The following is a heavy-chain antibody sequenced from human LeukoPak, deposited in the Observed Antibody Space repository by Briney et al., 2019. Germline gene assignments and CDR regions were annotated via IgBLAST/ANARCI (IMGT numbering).Heavy chain of an antibody. CDR2: MSGSGG. D-gene: IGHD3-22*01. CDR3: AKSRLPYDSSGYYSFDY. J-gene: IGHJ4*02. CDR1: GFTFTTYA. V-gene: IGHV3-23*01. Sequence: GGSLRLSCAAAGFTFTTYAMSWVRQAPGKGLEWVSSMSGSGGNYADSVKGRFTISRDNSKNTPYLQMNSLRAEDTAVYYCAKSRLPYDSSGYYSFDYWGQGTLVTVSS.